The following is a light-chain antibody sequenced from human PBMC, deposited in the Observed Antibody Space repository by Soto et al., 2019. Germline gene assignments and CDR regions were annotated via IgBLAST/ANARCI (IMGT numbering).Light chain of an antibody. V-gene: IGLV1-44*01. CDR3: AAWDDSLKGVV. J-gene: IGLJ2*01. Sequence: QSVLTQPPSASGTPGQRVTISCSGSNSNIGANTVNWYQHLPGTAPKLLLYSNSQRPSGVPDRFSGSKSGTSASLAISGLQSEDEADYYCAAWDDSLKGVVFGGGTKVTVL. CDR2: SNS. CDR1: NSNIGANT.